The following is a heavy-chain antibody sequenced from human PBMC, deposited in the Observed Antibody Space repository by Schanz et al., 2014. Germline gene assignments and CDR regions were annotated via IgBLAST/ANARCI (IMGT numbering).Heavy chain of an antibody. Sequence: DVHLLESGGGLVQPGGSLRLSCAASGFGFSSYSMNWVRQAPGKGLEWVSYISGSSRTIYYADSMKGRFTISRDNSKNTLYLQMNSLRAEDTAVYYCAKVRYSSGWRGDYFDEWGQGTLVAVAS. J-gene: IGHJ4*02. D-gene: IGHD6-25*01. CDR2: ISGSSRTI. V-gene: IGHV3-48*01. CDR1: GFGFSSYS. CDR3: AKVRYSSGWRGDYFDE.